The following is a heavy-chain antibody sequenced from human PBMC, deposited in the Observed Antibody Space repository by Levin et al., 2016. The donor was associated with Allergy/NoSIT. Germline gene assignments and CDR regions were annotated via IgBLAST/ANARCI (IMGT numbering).Heavy chain of an antibody. Sequence: GGSLRLSCAASGFTFSSYPMDWVRQAPGKGLEWVALISSDGNTKYYTDSVRGRFTISRDNSKNTLYLQMNSLRPEDRAVYYCARASYCSSTSCYPRGYYYYMDVWGKGTTVTVSS. CDR3: ARASYCSSTSCYPRGYYYYMDV. CDR2: ISSDGNTK. V-gene: IGHV3-30*04. D-gene: IGHD2-2*01. CDR1: GFTFSSYP. J-gene: IGHJ6*03.